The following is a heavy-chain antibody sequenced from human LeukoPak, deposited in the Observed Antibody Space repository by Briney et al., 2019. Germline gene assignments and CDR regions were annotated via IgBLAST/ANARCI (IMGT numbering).Heavy chain of an antibody. D-gene: IGHD3-10*01. V-gene: IGHV3-23*01. J-gene: IGHJ4*02. CDR2: ISGSGGST. CDR1: GFTFSSYA. Sequence: PGGSLRLSCAASGFTFSSYAMSWVRQAPGKGLEWVSAISGSGGSTYYADPVKGRFTISRDNSKNTLYLQMNSLRAEDTAVYYCARYRGVYTDYYFDYWGQGTLVTVSS. CDR3: ARYRGVYTDYYFDY.